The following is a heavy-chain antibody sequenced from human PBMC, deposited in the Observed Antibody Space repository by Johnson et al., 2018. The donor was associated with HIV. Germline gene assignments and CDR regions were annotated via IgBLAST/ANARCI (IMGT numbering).Heavy chain of an antibody. D-gene: IGHD3-10*01. CDR1: GFTVTTKY. CDR3: AIGRGEFPRHAFDI. Sequence: VQLVESGGGLVQPGGSLRLSCAASGFTVTTKYMSWVRQAPGKGLEWVSVIYSGGSTYYADSVKGRFTISKDNSRNTLFLHMNSLRADDTAVYYCAIGRGEFPRHAFDIWGQGTMVTVSS. CDR2: IYSGGST. V-gene: IGHV3-66*01. J-gene: IGHJ3*02.